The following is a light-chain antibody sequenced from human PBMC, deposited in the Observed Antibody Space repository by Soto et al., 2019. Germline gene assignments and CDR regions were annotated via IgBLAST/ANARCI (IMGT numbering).Light chain of an antibody. CDR3: KQSHQSPGT. CDR1: QSLVHSDGNTN. Sequence: DVMMTVSPLSLAVTLGRPTSISCRSSQSLVHSDGNTNLDWFQQRPGQSPRRLIYKVSNRATGIPDRFSGSGSGTEFTLKISRVEAEDVAVYYCKQSHQSPGTFGQGTKVDIK. CDR2: KVS. V-gene: IGKV2-30*02. J-gene: IGKJ1*01.